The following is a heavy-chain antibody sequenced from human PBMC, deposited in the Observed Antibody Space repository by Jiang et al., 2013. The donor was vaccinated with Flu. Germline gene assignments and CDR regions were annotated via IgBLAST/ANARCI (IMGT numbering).Heavy chain of an antibody. J-gene: IGHJ6*02. V-gene: IGHV4-39*07. D-gene: IGHD1-26*01. Sequence: VLLKPSETLSLTCTVSGGSISSSSYYWGWIRQPPGKGLEWIGSIYYSGSTYYNPSLKSRVTISVDTSKNQFSLKLSSVTAADTAVYYCAFNPLVGALRHTSTNYYYYYGMDVWGQGTTVTVSS. CDR3: AFNPLVGALRHTSTNYYYYYGMDV. CDR2: IYYSGST. CDR1: GGSISSSSYY.